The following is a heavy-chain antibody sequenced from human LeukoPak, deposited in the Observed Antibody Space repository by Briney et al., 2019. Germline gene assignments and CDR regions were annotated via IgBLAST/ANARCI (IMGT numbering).Heavy chain of an antibody. J-gene: IGHJ4*02. CDR3: ARDTLEIVVVPAAMDY. CDR2: ISAYNGNT. D-gene: IGHD2-2*01. CDR1: GYTFTSYG. V-gene: IGHV1-18*01. Sequence: ASVKVSCKASGYTFTSYGISWVRQAPGLGLEWMGWISAYNGNTNYAQKLQGRVTMTTDTSTSTAYMELRSLRSDDTAVYYCARDTLEIVVVPAAMDYWGQGTLVTVSS.